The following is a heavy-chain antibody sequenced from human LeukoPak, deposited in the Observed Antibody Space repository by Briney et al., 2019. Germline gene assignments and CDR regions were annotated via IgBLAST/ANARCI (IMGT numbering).Heavy chain of an antibody. CDR3: ARERVYYYYGMDV. J-gene: IGHJ6*02. Sequence: PSETLSLTCTVSGGSISSYYWSWIRQPARKGLEWIGRIYTSGSTNYNSSLKSRVTMSVDTSKNQFSLKLSSVTAADTAVYYCARERVYYYYGMDVWGQGTTVTVSS. CDR1: GGSISSYY. CDR2: IYTSGST. V-gene: IGHV4-4*07.